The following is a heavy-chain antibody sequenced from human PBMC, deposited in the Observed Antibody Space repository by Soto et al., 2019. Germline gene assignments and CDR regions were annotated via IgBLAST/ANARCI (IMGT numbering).Heavy chain of an antibody. CDR3: AKTVRAQRPGQLVRYVGDY. Sequence: EVQLLESGGGLVQPGGSLRLSCAASGFTFSTYAMTWVRQAPGKGLEWVSAISGSGGSTYSADSVQGRFTISRDNSKDTLYLQMNSLSAEDTAVYYCAKTVRAQRPGQLVRYVGDYWGQGTLVTVSS. V-gene: IGHV3-23*01. CDR2: ISGSGGST. CDR1: GFTFSTYA. D-gene: IGHD6-6*01. J-gene: IGHJ4*02.